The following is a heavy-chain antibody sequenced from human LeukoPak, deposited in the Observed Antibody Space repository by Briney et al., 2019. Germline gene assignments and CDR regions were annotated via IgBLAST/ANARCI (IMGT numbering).Heavy chain of an antibody. J-gene: IGHJ4*02. CDR1: GCTFSSYA. D-gene: IGHD5-12*01. CDR2: IIPILGIA. Sequence: ASVKLSCKASGCTFSSYAISWVRQSPGQGLGWMGRIIPILGIANYAQKFQCRVTITADKSTSTAYMELSSLRSEDTAVYYCARGLLSGYDYYFDYWGQGTLVTVSS. CDR3: ARGLLSGYDYYFDY. V-gene: IGHV1-69*04.